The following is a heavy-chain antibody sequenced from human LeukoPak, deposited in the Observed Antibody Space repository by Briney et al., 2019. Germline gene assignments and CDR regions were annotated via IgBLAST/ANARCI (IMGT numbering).Heavy chain of an antibody. J-gene: IGHJ4*02. CDR1: GGSFSGYY. CDR2: INHSGST. CDR3: ARAGGIAARRYYFDY. V-gene: IGHV4-34*01. Sequence: SETLSLTCAVHGGSFSGYYWSWIRQPPGKGLEWIGEINHSGSTNYNPSLKSRVTISVDTSKNQFSLKLSSVTAADTAVYYCARAGGIAARRYYFDYWGQGTLVTVSS. D-gene: IGHD6-6*01.